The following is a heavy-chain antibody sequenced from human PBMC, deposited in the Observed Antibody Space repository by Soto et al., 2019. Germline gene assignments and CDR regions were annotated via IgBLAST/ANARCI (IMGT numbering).Heavy chain of an antibody. CDR2: IYSGGST. CDR1: GFTVSSNY. D-gene: IGHD6-13*01. V-gene: IGHV3-53*01. Sequence: PGGSLRLSCAASGFTVSSNYMIWVRQAPGKGLEWVSVIYSGGSTYYADSVKGRFTISGDNSKNTLYLQMNSLRAEDTAVYYCASEAAAGHYYYYGMDVWGQGTTVTVSS. J-gene: IGHJ6*02. CDR3: ASEAAAGHYYYYGMDV.